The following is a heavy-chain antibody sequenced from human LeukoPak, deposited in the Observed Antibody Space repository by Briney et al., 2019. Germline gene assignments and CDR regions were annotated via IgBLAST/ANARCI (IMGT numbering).Heavy chain of an antibody. CDR2: FDPEDGET. Sequence: ASVKVSCKVSGDTLTELSMHWVRQAPGQGLEWMGGFDPEDGETIYAQKFQGRVTMTEDTSTDTAYIELSSLRSEDTAVYYCATAGRSHDILTGYYPRHFDYWGQGTLVTVSS. J-gene: IGHJ4*02. CDR3: ATAGRSHDILTGYYPRHFDY. V-gene: IGHV1-24*01. D-gene: IGHD3-9*01. CDR1: GDTLTELS.